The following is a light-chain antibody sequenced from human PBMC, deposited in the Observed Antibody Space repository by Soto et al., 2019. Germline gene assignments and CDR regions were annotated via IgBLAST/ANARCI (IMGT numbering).Light chain of an antibody. Sequence: PGERATLSCRASQSVSSYLAWYQQKPVQAPRLLIYDASNSATGIPARFSGSGSGTDFTLTISSLEPEDFAVYYCQQRSNWPTFGQGTKVEIK. CDR2: DAS. CDR3: QQRSNWPT. V-gene: IGKV3-11*01. J-gene: IGKJ1*01. CDR1: QSVSSY.